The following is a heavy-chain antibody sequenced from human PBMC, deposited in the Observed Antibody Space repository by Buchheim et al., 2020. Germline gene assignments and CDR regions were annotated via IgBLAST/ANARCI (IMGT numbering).Heavy chain of an antibody. J-gene: IGHJ4*02. D-gene: IGHD3-22*01. V-gene: IGHV3-23*01. CDR1: GFTFSSYA. Sequence: EVQLLESGGGLVQPGGSLRLSCAASGFTFSSYAMSWVRQAPGKGLEWVSAISGSGGSTYYADSGKGRFTISRDNSKNTLYLQMNSLRAEDTAVYYCAKEYYYDSSGYYSVSHARCFDYWGQGTL. CDR3: AKEYYYDSSGYYSVSHARCFDY. CDR2: ISGSGGST.